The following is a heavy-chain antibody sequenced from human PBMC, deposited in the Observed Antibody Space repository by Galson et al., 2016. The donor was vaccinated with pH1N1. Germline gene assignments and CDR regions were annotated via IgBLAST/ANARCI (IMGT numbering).Heavy chain of an antibody. CDR2: ISGSGGTT. V-gene: IGHV3-23*01. CDR3: AKVTDVCTVTRCFPYGMHA. J-gene: IGHJ6*02. CDR1: GFTFSSYA. Sequence: SLRLSCAASGFTFSSYAMYWVRQAPGKGLEWVSAISGSGGTTHDADSAKGRFTISRDNSKNTLYLQMHSLRAEDTATYYCAKVTDVCTVTRCFPYGMHAWGQGTTVTVSS. D-gene: IGHD2-2*01.